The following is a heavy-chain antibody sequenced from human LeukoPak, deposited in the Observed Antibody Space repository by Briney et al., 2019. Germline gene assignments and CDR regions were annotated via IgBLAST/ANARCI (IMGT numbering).Heavy chain of an antibody. Sequence: GLEWIGSIYYSGSTYYNPSLKSRVTISVDTSKNQFSLKLSSVTAADTAVYYCARPTMVRGVIDYWGQGTLVTVSS. J-gene: IGHJ4*02. CDR2: IYYSGST. D-gene: IGHD3-10*01. CDR3: ARPTMVRGVIDY. V-gene: IGHV4-39*01.